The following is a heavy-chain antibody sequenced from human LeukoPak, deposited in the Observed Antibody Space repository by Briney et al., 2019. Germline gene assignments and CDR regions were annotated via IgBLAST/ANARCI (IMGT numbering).Heavy chain of an antibody. V-gene: IGHV1-18*01. J-gene: IGHJ3*02. CDR1: GYTFTSYG. CDR3: ARDRSSSWPWGPDAFDI. CDR2: ISACNGNT. Sequence: GPVKVSCKASGYTFTSYGISWVRQAPGQGLEWMGWISACNGNTNYAQKLQGRVTMTTDTSTSTAYMELRSLRSDDTAVYYCARDRSSSWPWGPDAFDIWGQGTMVTVSS. D-gene: IGHD6-13*01.